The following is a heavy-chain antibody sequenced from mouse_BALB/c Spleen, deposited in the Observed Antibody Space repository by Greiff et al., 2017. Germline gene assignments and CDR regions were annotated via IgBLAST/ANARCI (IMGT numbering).Heavy chain of an antibody. J-gene: IGHJ3*02. CDR1: GFTFSDYY. D-gene: IGHD2-3*01. CDR2: ISDGGSYT. Sequence: EVQGVESGGGLVKPGGSLKLSCAASGFTFSDYYMYWVRQTPEKRLEWVATISDGGSYTYYPDSVKGRFTISRDNATNNLYLQMISLKAEDTAMYYSAGGEGGYYPFRYWGQGTLVTVSA. CDR3: AGGEGGYYPFRY. V-gene: IGHV5-4*02.